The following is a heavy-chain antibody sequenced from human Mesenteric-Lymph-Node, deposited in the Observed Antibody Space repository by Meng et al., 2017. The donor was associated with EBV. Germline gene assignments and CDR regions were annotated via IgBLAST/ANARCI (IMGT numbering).Heavy chain of an antibody. D-gene: IGHD6-13*01. J-gene: IGHJ4*02. CDR1: GGSISSSNW. CDR3: VGGVAADGSVDY. V-gene: IGHV4-4*02. Sequence: QVRLQESGPGLVKPSGTLSLTCAVSGGSISSSNWWSWVRQPPGKGLEWIGEIYYSGDTYYNPSLKSRVTISVDTSKNQFSLKLSSVTAADTAVYYCVGGVAADGSVDYWGQGTLVTVSS. CDR2: IYYSGDT.